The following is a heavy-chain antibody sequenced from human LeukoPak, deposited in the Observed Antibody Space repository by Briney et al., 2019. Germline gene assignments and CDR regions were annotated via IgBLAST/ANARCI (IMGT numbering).Heavy chain of an antibody. Sequence: SETLSLTCTVSGGSISSYYWSWIRQPPGKGLEWIGYIYYSGSTNYNPSLKSRVTISVDTSKNQFSLKLSSATAADTAVYYCARQQLGHGMDVWGQGTTVTVPS. J-gene: IGHJ6*02. CDR3: ARQQLGHGMDV. D-gene: IGHD6-13*01. V-gene: IGHV4-59*01. CDR2: IYYSGST. CDR1: GGSISSYY.